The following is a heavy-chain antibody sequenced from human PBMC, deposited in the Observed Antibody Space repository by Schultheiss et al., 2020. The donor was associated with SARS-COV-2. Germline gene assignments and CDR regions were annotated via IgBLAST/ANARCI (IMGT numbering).Heavy chain of an antibody. V-gene: IGHV3-21*01. CDR2: VSGSGGST. Sequence: GGSLRLSCAASGFTFSSYSMNWVRQAPGKGLEWVSSVSGSGGSTYYADSVKGRFTISRDNAKNTLYLQMNSLRAEDTAVYYCARDPDDFWSGFGVDYWGQGTLVTVSS. CDR3: ARDPDDFWSGFGVDY. D-gene: IGHD3-3*01. J-gene: IGHJ4*02. CDR1: GFTFSSYS.